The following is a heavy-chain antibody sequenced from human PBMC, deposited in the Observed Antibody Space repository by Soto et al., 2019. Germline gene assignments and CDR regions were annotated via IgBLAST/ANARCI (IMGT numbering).Heavy chain of an antibody. Sequence: GASVKVACKASGYTFTSMGISWVRQAPGQGLEWMGWISVYNGNTNYAQRLQGRVTMTTDTSTTTAYMELRSLRSDDTAVYYCAKVTRYTSPDYWGQGTLVTVSS. CDR1: GYTFTSMG. V-gene: IGHV1-18*01. CDR3: AKVTRYTSPDY. D-gene: IGHD6-13*01. J-gene: IGHJ4*02. CDR2: ISVYNGNT.